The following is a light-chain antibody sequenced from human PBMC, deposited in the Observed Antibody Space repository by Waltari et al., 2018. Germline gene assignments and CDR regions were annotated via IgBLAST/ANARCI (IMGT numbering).Light chain of an antibody. Sequence: EIVLTQSPATLSLSPGERATLSCRASQSVSSSLAWYQQKPGQAPRLLIYGASNRATGIPERFSGSGSGTDFTLTISSLEPEDFAVYYCQQYSNWPTFGQGTKVEIK. CDR3: QQYSNWPT. V-gene: IGKV3-15*01. CDR2: GAS. J-gene: IGKJ1*01. CDR1: QSVSSS.